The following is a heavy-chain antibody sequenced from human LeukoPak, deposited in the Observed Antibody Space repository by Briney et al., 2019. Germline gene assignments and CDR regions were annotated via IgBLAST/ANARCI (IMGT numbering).Heavy chain of an antibody. V-gene: IGHV1-46*03. CDR1: GCTFTSYY. CDR2: INPSGGST. J-gene: IGHJ3*02. D-gene: IGHD2-15*01. Sequence: ASVKVSCKASGCTFTSYYMHWVRQAPGQGLEWMGIINPSGGSTSYAQKFQGRVTMTRDTSTSTVYMGLSSLRSEDTAVYYCARGGNVVVVAATCDAFDIWGQGTMVTVSS. CDR3: ARGGNVVVVAATCDAFDI.